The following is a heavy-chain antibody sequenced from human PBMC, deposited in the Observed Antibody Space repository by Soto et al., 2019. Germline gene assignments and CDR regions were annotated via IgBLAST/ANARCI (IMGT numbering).Heavy chain of an antibody. V-gene: IGHV3-23*01. CDR3: ANSDYYYVFNS. CDR1: GFTFNTYA. J-gene: IGHJ5*02. D-gene: IGHD3-22*01. Sequence: GGSLRLSCAASGFTFNTYAMNWVRQAPGKGLEWVSTISGSGANTYYADSVKGRFTISRDNSKNTLFLQMDSLRVEDTAVYYCANSDYYYVFNSWGQGTLVTVSS. CDR2: ISGSGANT.